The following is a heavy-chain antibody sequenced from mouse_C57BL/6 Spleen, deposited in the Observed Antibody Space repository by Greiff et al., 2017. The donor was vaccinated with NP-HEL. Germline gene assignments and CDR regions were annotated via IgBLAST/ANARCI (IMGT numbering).Heavy chain of an antibody. CDR1: GYTFTSYW. CDR2: IDPSDSYT. CDR3: ARSGYSNYVFAY. D-gene: IGHD2-5*01. V-gene: IGHV1-59*01. J-gene: IGHJ3*01. Sequence: VQLQQPGAELVRPGTSVKLSCTASGYTFTSYWMHWVKQRPGQGLEWIGVIDPSDSYTNYNQKFKGKATLTVDTSSSTAYMQLSSLTSEDSAVYYCARSGYSNYVFAYWGQGTLVTVSA.